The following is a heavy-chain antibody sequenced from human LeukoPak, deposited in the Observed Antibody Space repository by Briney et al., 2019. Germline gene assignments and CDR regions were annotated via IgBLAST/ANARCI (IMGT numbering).Heavy chain of an antibody. J-gene: IGHJ6*02. CDR1: GGTFSSYT. CDR3: ARGHQPPSYGMDV. CDR2: IIPIFGIA. V-gene: IGHV1-69*02. Sequence: GASVKVSCKASGGTFSSYTISWVRQAPGQGLEWMGRIIPIFGIANYAQKFQGRVTITADKSTSTAYMELSSLRSEDTAVSYCARGHQPPSYGMDVWGQGTTVTVSS.